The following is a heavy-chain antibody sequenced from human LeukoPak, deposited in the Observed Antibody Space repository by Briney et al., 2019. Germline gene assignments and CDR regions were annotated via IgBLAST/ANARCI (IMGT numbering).Heavy chain of an antibody. CDR1: GGTFSSYA. CDR3: ARVPTYYYDSSGSQYFQH. D-gene: IGHD3-22*01. Sequence: SVKVSCKASGGTFSSYAISWVRQAPGQGLEWMGRIIPILGIANYAQKFQGRVTITADKSTSTAYMELSSLRSEDTAAYYCARVPTYYYDSSGSQYFQHWGQGTLVTVSS. V-gene: IGHV1-69*04. J-gene: IGHJ1*01. CDR2: IIPILGIA.